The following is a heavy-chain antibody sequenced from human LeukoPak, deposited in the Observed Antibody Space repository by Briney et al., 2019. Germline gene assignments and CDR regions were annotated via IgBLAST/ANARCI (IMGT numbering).Heavy chain of an antibody. CDR2: ISGDGTTI. Sequence: PGGSLRLSCAASGFTFTSFEMNWVRQAPGKGLECLSYISGDGTTIQYADSVKGRFTISRDNANNSLYLQMNSLRVEDTAVNYCARAVSAARVYDYWGQGTLVTVSS. J-gene: IGHJ4*02. CDR1: GFTFTSFE. D-gene: IGHD2-15*01. CDR3: ARAVSAARVYDY. V-gene: IGHV3-48*03.